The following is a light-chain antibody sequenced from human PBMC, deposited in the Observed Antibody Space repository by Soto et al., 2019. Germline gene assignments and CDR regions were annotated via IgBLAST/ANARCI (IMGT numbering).Light chain of an antibody. Sequence: DIQMTQSPFTLSASVGDRVTITCRASQSIVSWLAWYQQKPGKAPKLLIYDASTLQSRVPSRFSGCGSGTEFTLTITSLQPDDFATYYCQQYFSYSFGGGTKVEIK. CDR2: DAS. J-gene: IGKJ4*01. V-gene: IGKV1-5*01. CDR1: QSIVSW. CDR3: QQYFSYS.